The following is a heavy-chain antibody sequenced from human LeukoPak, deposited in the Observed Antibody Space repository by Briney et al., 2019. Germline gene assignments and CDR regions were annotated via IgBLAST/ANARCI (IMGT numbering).Heavy chain of an antibody. CDR1: GYTFTSYY. D-gene: IGHD6-19*01. J-gene: IGHJ4*02. V-gene: IGHV1-46*01. Sequence: ASVKVSCKASGYTFTSYYMHWVRQAPGQGLEWMGIINPSGGSTSYAQKFQGRVTMTRNTSISTAYMELSSLRSEDTAVYYCASTVAGRPYWGQGTLVTVSS. CDR3: ASTVAGRPY. CDR2: INPSGGST.